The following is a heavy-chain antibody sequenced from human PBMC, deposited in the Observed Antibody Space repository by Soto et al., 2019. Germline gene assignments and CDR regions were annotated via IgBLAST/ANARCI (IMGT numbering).Heavy chain of an antibody. Sequence: ASVKVSCKASGYTFTSYYMHRVRQAPGQGLEWMGIINPSGGSTSYAQKFQGRVTMTRDTSTSTVYMELSSLRSEDTAVYYCARPRQLLLDAFDIWGQGTMVTVSS. CDR3: ARPRQLLLDAFDI. V-gene: IGHV1-46*03. CDR2: INPSGGST. CDR1: GYTFTSYY. D-gene: IGHD2-15*01. J-gene: IGHJ3*02.